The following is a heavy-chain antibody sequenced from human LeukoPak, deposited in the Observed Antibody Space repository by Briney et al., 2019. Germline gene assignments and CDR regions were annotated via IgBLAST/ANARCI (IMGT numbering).Heavy chain of an antibody. CDR3: AGELRYFGPLVGYFDY. Sequence: SETLSLTCTISGGSISSSSYYWGWIRQPPGKGLEWIGSIYYSGSTYYNPSLKSRVTISVDTSKNQFSLKLSSVTAADTAVYCCAGELRYFGPLVGYFDYWGQGTLVTVSS. CDR1: GGSISSSSYY. V-gene: IGHV4-39*02. J-gene: IGHJ4*02. D-gene: IGHD3-9*01. CDR2: IYYSGST.